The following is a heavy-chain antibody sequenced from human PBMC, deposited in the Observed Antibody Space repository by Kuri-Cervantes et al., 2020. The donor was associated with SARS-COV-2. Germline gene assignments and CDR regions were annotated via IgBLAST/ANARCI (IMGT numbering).Heavy chain of an antibody. CDR2: ISWNSGSI. Sequence: SLKISCAASGFTFDDYAMHWVRQAPGKGLEWVSGISWNSGSIGYADSVKGRFTISRDNAKNSLYLQMNSLRAEDTALYYCARDSMTTRDFDYWGQGTLVTVSS. CDR1: GFTFDDYA. J-gene: IGHJ4*02. V-gene: IGHV3-9*01. D-gene: IGHD4-11*01. CDR3: ARDSMTTRDFDY.